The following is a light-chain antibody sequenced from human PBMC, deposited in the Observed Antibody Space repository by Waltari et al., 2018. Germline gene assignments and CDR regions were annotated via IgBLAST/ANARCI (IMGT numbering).Light chain of an antibody. CDR1: QSISSY. V-gene: IGKV1-39*01. CDR2: AAS. CDR3: QQSYSTPLT. Sequence: DIQMTQSPSSLSASVGDRVTITCRAGQSISSYLNWYQQKPGKAPKVLIYAASSLQSRVPSRFSGSGSGTDFTLTISSLQPEDFATYYCQQSYSTPLTFGGGTKVEIK. J-gene: IGKJ4*01.